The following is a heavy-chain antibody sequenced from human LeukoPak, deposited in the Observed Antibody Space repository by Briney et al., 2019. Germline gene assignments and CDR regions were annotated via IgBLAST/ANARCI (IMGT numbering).Heavy chain of an antibody. CDR2: INPNSDAT. CDR3: ARDRLQMLRFLDWPINQFDS. Sequence: GAPVKVSCKASGYSFTTYYMHWVRQAPGQGLEWMGWINPNSDATNYAQKFQGRVSMTRDTSISTVYMELSSLTSDDTAVYYCARDRLQMLRFLDWPINQFDSWGQGSLVIVSS. J-gene: IGHJ4*02. V-gene: IGHV1-2*02. CDR1: GYSFTTYY. D-gene: IGHD3-9*01.